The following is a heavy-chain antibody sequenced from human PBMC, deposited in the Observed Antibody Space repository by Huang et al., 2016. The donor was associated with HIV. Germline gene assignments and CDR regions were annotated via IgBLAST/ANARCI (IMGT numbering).Heavy chain of an antibody. D-gene: IGHD6-13*01. J-gene: IGHJ5*01. Sequence: QVQLVQSGAEVKKPGASVTISCKASGFSILIYYIHWVPQAPGQGLEWMGKVNPSGGGADYAQKFKGRVTMTRDTSTRTLYMELSSLRSEDTAVYYCAREGITPSGTEVSGFDFWGQGTPVSVSS. CDR1: GFSILIYY. CDR3: AREGITPSGTEVSGFDF. V-gene: IGHV1-46*03. CDR2: VNPSGGGA.